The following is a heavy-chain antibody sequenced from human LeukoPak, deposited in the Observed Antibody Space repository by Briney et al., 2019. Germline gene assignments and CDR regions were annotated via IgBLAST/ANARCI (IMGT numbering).Heavy chain of an antibody. CDR3: ARMTYYYGSGSYTPRGYYYMDV. CDR1: GYTFTSYG. Sequence: ASVKVSCKASGYTFTSYGISWVRQAPGQGLEWMGWISAYNGNTNYAQKLQGRVTMTTDTSTSTAYMELRSLRSDDTAAYYCARMTYYYGSGSYTPRGYYYMDVWGKGTTVTVSS. J-gene: IGHJ6*03. CDR2: ISAYNGNT. D-gene: IGHD3-10*01. V-gene: IGHV1-18*01.